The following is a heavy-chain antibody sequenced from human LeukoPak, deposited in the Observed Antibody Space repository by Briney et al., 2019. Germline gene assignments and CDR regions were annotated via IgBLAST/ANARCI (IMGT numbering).Heavy chain of an antibody. CDR1: GGSLSSYY. CDR2: IYYSGST. J-gene: IGHJ4*02. Sequence: SETLSLTCTVSGGSLSSYYWSWIRQPPGKGLEWIGYIYYSGSTNYNPSLKSRVTISVDTSKNQFSLKLSSVTAADTAVYYCARDSDSSSYRLWGQGTLVTVSS. V-gene: IGHV4-59*12. D-gene: IGHD6-6*01. CDR3: ARDSDSSSYRL.